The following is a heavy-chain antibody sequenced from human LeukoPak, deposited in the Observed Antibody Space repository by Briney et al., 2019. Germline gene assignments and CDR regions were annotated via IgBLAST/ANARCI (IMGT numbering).Heavy chain of an antibody. D-gene: IGHD2-21*02. CDR1: GYSISSGYY. CDR3: ARAVGGYCGGDCPDI. V-gene: IGHV4-38-2*01. CDR2: IYHSGST. J-gene: IGHJ3*02. Sequence: SETLSLTCAVSGYSISSGYYWGWIRPPPGKGLEWIGSIYHSGSTYYNPSLKSRVTISVDTSKNQFSLKLSSVTAADTAVYYCARAVGGYCGGDCPDIWGQGTMVTVSS.